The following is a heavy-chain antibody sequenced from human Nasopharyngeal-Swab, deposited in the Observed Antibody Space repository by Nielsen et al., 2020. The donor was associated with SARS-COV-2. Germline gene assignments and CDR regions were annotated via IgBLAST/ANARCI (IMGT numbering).Heavy chain of an antibody. D-gene: IGHD1-26*01. CDR3: ASRRRSGSYYWDY. CDR2: IDPGDSDT. J-gene: IGHJ4*02. V-gene: IGHV5-51*01. CDR1: GYSFTSDW. Sequence: GESLKISCKGSGYSFTSDWIGWVRQMPGKGLEWMGIIDPGDSDTRYSPSFQGQVTISADKSISTAYLQWSSLKASDTAMYYCASRRRSGSYYWDYWGQGTLVTVSS.